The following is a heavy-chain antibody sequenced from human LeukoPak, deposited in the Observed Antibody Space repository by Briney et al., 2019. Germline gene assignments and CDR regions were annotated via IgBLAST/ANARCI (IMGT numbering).Heavy chain of an antibody. CDR1: GYTFTSYY. J-gene: IGHJ4*02. D-gene: IGHD3-22*01. Sequence: ASVKVSCKASGYTFTSYYMHWVRQAPGQGLEWMGIINPSGGSTSYAQKFQGRVTMTRDMSTSTVYMELSSLRSEDTAVYYCATDSSGYLGFGYWGQGTLVTVSS. CDR2: INPSGGST. CDR3: ATDSSGYLGFGY. V-gene: IGHV1-46*01.